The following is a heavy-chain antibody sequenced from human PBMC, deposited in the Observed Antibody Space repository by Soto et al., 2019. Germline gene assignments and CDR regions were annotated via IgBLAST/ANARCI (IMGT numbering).Heavy chain of an antibody. CDR1: GESISSYD. Sequence: SETLSLTCIVSGESISSYDGSWFRQPPGKGLEWIGYIYYSGTTNYNPYLQSRVTMSVDTSKNQFSLKLSSVTAADTAVYYCARRYGPGFDYWGQGTLVTVSS. D-gene: IGHD4-17*01. CDR2: IYYSGTT. J-gene: IGHJ4*02. CDR3: ARRYGPGFDY. V-gene: IGHV4-59*08.